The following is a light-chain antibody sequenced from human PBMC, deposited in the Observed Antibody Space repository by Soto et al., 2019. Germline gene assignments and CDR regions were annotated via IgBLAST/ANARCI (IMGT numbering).Light chain of an antibody. J-gene: IGKJ5*01. CDR1: QSVSSY. Sequence: EIVLTQSPATLSLSPGERATLSCRASQSVSSYLAWYQQKPGQAPRLLIYDASNRATGIPARFSGSGPGTDFTPTISSLEPEDFAVYYCQQRSNWPITFGQGTRLEIK. V-gene: IGKV3D-11*02. CDR3: QQRSNWPIT. CDR2: DAS.